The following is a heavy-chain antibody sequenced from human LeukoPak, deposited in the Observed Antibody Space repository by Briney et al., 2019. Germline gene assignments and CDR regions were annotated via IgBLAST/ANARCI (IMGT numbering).Heavy chain of an antibody. CDR3: ASRYEATVTNDGDAFDI. CDR1: GGTFSSYA. CDR2: SIPIFGTA. Sequence: ASVKVSCKASGGTFSSYAISWVRQAPGQGLEWMGGSIPIFGTANYAQKFQGRVTITTDEPTSTAYMELSSLRSEDTAVYYCASRYEATVTNDGDAFDIWGQGTMVTVSS. V-gene: IGHV1-69*05. D-gene: IGHD4-17*01. J-gene: IGHJ3*02.